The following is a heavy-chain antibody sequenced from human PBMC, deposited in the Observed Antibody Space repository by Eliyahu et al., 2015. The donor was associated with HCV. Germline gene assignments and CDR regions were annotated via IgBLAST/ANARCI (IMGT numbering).Heavy chain of an antibody. D-gene: IGHD4-17*01. CDR1: GGIFSSYA. CDR3: ARDDGTVTTRTFYYYYYAMDV. CDR2: IIPEFGAP. V-gene: IGHV1-69*01. J-gene: IGHJ6*04. Sequence: EVKKPGSSVKVSCKASGGIFSSYAISWVRQAPGQGLEWXGGIIPEFGAPHYAQKFQGRVTITADESTSTAYMELSSLRSEDTAVYYCARDDGTVTTRTFYYYYYAMDVWAEGTTVTVSS.